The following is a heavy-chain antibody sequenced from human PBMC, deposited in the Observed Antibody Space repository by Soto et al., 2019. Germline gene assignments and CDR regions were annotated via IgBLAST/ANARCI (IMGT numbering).Heavy chain of an antibody. CDR1: GYTFTSYD. D-gene: IGHD3-22*01. J-gene: IGHJ6*02. CDR2: MNPNSGNT. Sequence: QVQLVQSGAEVKKPGASVKVSCKASGYTFTSYDINWVRQATGQGLEWMGWMNPNSGNTGYAQKFQGRVTMTRNTSISTAYMELGSLRSEDTAGYYCARGKSRGYYYYYYGMDVWGQGTTVTVSS. V-gene: IGHV1-8*01. CDR3: ARGKSRGYYYYYYGMDV.